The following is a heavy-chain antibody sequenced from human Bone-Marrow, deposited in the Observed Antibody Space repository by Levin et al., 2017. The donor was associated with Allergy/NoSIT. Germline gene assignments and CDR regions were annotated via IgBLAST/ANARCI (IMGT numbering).Heavy chain of an antibody. CDR1: GGSISSGGYY. CDR3: ASRPRNIHVVVPADGAFDI. Sequence: SQTLSLTCTVSGGSISSGGYYWSWIRQHPGKGLEWIGYIYYSGSTYYNPSLKSRVTISVDTSKNQFSLKLSSVTAADTAVYYCASRPRNIHVVVPADGAFDIWGQGTMVTVSS. CDR2: IYYSGST. D-gene: IGHD2-2*01. J-gene: IGHJ3*02. V-gene: IGHV4-31*03.